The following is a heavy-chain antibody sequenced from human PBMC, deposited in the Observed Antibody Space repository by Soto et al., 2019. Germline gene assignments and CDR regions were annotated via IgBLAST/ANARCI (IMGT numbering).Heavy chain of an antibody. CDR3: AKADGSPINMVRGVITYYYYGMDV. CDR2: ISGSGGST. V-gene: IGHV3-23*01. D-gene: IGHD3-10*01. Sequence: EVQLLESGGGLVQPGGSMRLSCAASGFTFSSYAMSWVRQAPGKGLEWVSAISGSGGSTYYADSAKGRFTISRDNSKNTLYLQMNSLRAEDTAVYYCAKADGSPINMVRGVITYYYYGMDVWGQGTTVTVSS. CDR1: GFTFSSYA. J-gene: IGHJ6*02.